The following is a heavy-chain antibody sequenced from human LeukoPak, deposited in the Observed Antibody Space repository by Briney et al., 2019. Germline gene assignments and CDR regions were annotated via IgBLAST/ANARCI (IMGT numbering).Heavy chain of an antibody. CDR2: IYYSGST. J-gene: IGHJ4*02. V-gene: IGHV4-39*07. CDR1: GGSISSSSYY. Sequence: SETLSLTCTVSGGSISSSSYYWGWIRQPPGKGLEWIGSIYYSGSTYYNPSLKSRVTISVDTSKNQFSLKLSSVTAADTAVYYCARWAEQQLGPFDYWGQGTLVTVSS. D-gene: IGHD6-13*01. CDR3: ARWAEQQLGPFDY.